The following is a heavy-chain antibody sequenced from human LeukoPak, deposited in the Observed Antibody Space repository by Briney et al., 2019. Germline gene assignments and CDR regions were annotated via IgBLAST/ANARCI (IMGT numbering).Heavy chain of an antibody. J-gene: IGHJ5*02. V-gene: IGHV4-34*01. CDR1: GGSFSDYY. CDR3: ARSPLFIYGSGSYYRGYNWFDP. CDR2: ITHSGST. D-gene: IGHD3-10*01. Sequence: PSETLSLTCAVYGGSFSDYYWSWIRQPPGKGLEWIGEITHSGSTNYNSSLKSRVSISVDTSKNQFSLKLSSVTAADTAVYYCARSPLFIYGSGSYYRGYNWFDPWGQGTLVTVSS.